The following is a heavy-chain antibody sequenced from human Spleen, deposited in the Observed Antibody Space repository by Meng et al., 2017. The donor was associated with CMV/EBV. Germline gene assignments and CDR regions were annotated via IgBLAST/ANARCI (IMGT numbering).Heavy chain of an antibody. V-gene: IGHV1-69*13. CDR3: AREIRRAAADSVGGMDV. CDR2: IIPIYALT. Sequence: SVKVSCQASGYTFTGYYMHWVRQAPGQGPEWMGGIIPIYALTQYSQNFQGRLTITSDESTSTACMELSSLTLEDTAMYYCAREIRRAAADSVGGMDVWGQGTAVTVSS. CDR1: GYTFTGYY. J-gene: IGHJ6*01. D-gene: IGHD6-25*01.